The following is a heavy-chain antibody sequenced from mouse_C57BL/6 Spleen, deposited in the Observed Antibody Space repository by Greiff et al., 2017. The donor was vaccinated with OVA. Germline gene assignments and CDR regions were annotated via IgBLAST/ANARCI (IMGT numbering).Heavy chain of an antibody. CDR1: GYTFTSYD. J-gene: IGHJ3*01. CDR3: ARRDYYGSAWFAY. D-gene: IGHD1-1*01. V-gene: IGHV1-85*01. CDR2: IYPRDGST. Sequence: VQVVESGPELVKPGASVKLSCKASGYTFTSYDINWVKQRPGQGLEWIGWIYPRDGSTKYNEKFKGKATLTVDTSSSTAYMELHSLTSEDSAVYFCARRDYYGSAWFAYWGQGTLVTVSA.